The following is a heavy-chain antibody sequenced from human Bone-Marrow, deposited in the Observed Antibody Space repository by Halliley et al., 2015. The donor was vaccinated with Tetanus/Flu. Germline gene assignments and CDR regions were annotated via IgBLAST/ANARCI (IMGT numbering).Heavy chain of an antibody. V-gene: IGHV3-21*06. CDR1: GFTLSRYT. J-gene: IGHJ3*01. CDR2: VSTSGNYI. Sequence: SLRLSCAVAGFTLSRYTMNWVRQAPGKGLEYVSSVSTSGNYIDYADSVKGRFTISRDSAENSLYLQMKSLRVEDTGIYYCARGSTGLQRNDAFDFWGQGTMVTVSS. D-gene: IGHD3-9*01. CDR3: ARGSTGLQRNDAFDF.